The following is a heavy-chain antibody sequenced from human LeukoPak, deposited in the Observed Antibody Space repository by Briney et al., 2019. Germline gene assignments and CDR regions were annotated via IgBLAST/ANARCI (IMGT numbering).Heavy chain of an antibody. J-gene: IGHJ6*02. D-gene: IGHD4-17*01. CDR3: ARDQGLRKGMAYYGMDV. CDR1: GYTFSGHY. CDR2: INAGNGNT. Sequence: GASVKVSCKASGYTFSGHYLHWVRQAPGQGLEWMGWINAGNGNTKYSQKFQGRVTITRDTSASTAYMELGSLRSEDTAVYYCARDQGLRKGMAYYGMDVWGQGTTVTVSS. V-gene: IGHV1-3*01.